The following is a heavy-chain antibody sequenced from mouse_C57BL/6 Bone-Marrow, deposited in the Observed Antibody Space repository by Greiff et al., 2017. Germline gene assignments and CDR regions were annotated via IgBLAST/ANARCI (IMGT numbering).Heavy chain of an antibody. CDR2: IYPGDGDT. V-gene: IGHV1-80*01. CDR1: GYAFSSYW. D-gene: IGHD1-1*01. CDR3: ARKGYYYSSSLDY. Sequence: VQLQQSGAELVKPGASVKISCKASGYAFSSYWMNWVKQRPGKGLEWIGQIYPGDGDTNYNGKFKGKATLTADKSSSTAYMQLSSLTSEDSAVYFCARKGYYYSSSLDYWGQGTTLTVSS. J-gene: IGHJ2*01.